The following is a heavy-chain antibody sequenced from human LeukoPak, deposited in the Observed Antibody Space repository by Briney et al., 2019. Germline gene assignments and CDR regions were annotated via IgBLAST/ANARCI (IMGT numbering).Heavy chain of an antibody. J-gene: IGHJ3*02. V-gene: IGHV4-61*08. D-gene: IGHD3-22*01. CDR2: IYYSGST. CDR3: ARDPFGKTSPESYYYDSSGDDAFDI. Sequence: PSETLSLTCTVSGGSVISGGYYWGWIRQPPGKGLEWIVYIYYSGSTNYNPSLKSQFTISVDTSKNQFSLKLSSVTAADTAVYYCARDPFGKTSPESYYYDSSGDDAFDIWGQGTMVTVSS. CDR1: GGSVISGGYY.